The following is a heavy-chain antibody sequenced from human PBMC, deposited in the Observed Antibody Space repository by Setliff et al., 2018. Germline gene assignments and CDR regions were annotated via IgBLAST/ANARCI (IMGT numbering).Heavy chain of an antibody. CDR2: INHSGST. CDR3: TVYNTGSSKDHY. J-gene: IGHJ4*02. Sequence: SETLSLTCTVSGGSFNSANYYWIWIRQPPGKGLEWIGEINHSGSTNYNPSLKSRVTISVDTSKNQFSLKLSSVTAADTALYYCTVYNTGSSKDHYWGQGTPVTVSS. D-gene: IGHD2-8*02. V-gene: IGHV4-61*01. CDR1: GGSFNSANYY.